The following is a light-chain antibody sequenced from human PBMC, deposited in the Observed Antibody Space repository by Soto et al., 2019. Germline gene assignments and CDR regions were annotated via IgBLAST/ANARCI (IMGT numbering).Light chain of an antibody. CDR2: EVS. J-gene: IGLJ1*01. Sequence: QSALTQPASVSGSPGQTIAISCTGTSSDVGGYDYVSWYQQHPDKAPKLMLYEVSNRPSGVSSRFSGSKSGSTASLTISGLQAEDDGDYYCSSSTTTSTLVFGTGTKVTVL. CDR3: SSSTTTSTLV. V-gene: IGLV2-14*01. CDR1: SSDVGGYDY.